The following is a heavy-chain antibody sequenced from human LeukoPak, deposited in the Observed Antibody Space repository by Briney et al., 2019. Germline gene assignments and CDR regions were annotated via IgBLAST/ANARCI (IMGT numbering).Heavy chain of an antibody. CDR3: ASNSLRFLEWLEPQDDAFDI. CDR2: IYYSGST. V-gene: IGHV4-39*07. CDR1: GGSISSSSYY. J-gene: IGHJ3*02. D-gene: IGHD3-3*01. Sequence: SSETLSLTCTVSGGSISSSSYYWGWIRQPPGKGLEWIGSIYYSGSTYYNPSLKSRVTISVDTSKNQFSLKLSSVTAADTTVYYCASNSLRFLEWLEPQDDAFDIWGQGTMVTVSS.